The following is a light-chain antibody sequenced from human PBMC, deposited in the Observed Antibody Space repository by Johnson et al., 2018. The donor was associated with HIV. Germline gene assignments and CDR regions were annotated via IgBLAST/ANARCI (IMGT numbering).Light chain of an antibody. Sequence: QSILTQPPSVSAAPVQKVTISCSGSSSNIGNSYVSWYQQLPGTAPKLLIYDNNKRPSGIPDRFSGSKSGPSATLRITGLQTGDEADYYCGPWDSGLMPFFVFGTGTKVT. CDR2: DNN. V-gene: IGLV1-51*01. CDR3: GPWDSGLMPFFV. J-gene: IGLJ1*01. CDR1: SSNIGNSY.